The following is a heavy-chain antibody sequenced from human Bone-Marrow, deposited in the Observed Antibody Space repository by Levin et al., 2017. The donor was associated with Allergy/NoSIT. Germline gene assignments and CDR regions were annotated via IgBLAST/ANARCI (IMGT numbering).Heavy chain of an antibody. D-gene: IGHD2-21*02. Sequence: ASVKVSCKASGYTFSSYAMHWVRQAPGQRLEWMGWVNAGNGNTKYSQKFQGRVTITRDTSASTAYMELSSLRSEDTAVYYCARGAAYCGGDCSPGEREYFQHWGQGTLVTVSS. CDR1: GYTFSSYA. CDR2: VNAGNGNT. CDR3: ARGAAYCGGDCSPGEREYFQH. V-gene: IGHV1-3*01. J-gene: IGHJ1*01.